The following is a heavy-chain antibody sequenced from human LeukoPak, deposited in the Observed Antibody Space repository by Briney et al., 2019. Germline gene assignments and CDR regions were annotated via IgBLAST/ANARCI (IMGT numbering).Heavy chain of an antibody. Sequence: HPGGSLRLSCAASGFTFSSYAMSWVRQAPGKGLEWVSTVTGSNVFTYYVDSVKGRFTISRDNSKNTLHLQVHSLRAEDTAVYYCAKDGYCSGGRCSPYYLDSWGQGTLVTVSS. J-gene: IGHJ4*02. CDR2: VTGSNVFT. CDR3: AKDGYCSGGRCSPYYLDS. CDR1: GFTFSSYA. V-gene: IGHV3-23*01. D-gene: IGHD2-15*01.